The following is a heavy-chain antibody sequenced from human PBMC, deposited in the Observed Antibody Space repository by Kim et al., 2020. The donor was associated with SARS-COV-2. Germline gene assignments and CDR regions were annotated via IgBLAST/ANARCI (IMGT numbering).Heavy chain of an antibody. D-gene: IGHD2-15*01. J-gene: IGHJ1*01. CDR2: ISASGSAT. V-gene: IGHV3-23*01. CDR1: GFSFGSYA. Sequence: GGSLRLSCAASGFSFGSYAMNWVRQAPGKGLEWVSAISASGSATFYAGSVRGRFTISRDNSKKTLYLQMNDLRVEDRALYYCAKDPASGDGRDIWGQGTLVTVSA. CDR3: AKDPASGDGRDI.